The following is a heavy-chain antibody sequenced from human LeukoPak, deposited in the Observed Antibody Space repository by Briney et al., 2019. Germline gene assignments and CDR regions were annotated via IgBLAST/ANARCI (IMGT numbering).Heavy chain of an antibody. CDR1: GGSISSYY. J-gene: IGHJ6*03. V-gene: IGHV4-4*07. CDR3: ARATKAVAGNYYYYYYMDV. D-gene: IGHD6-19*01. Sequence: SETLSLTCTVSGGSISSYYWSWIRQPAGKGLEWIGRIYTSGSTNYNSSLKSRVTMSVDTSKNQFSLKLSSVTAADTAVYYCARATKAVAGNYYYYYYMDVWGKGTTVTVSS. CDR2: IYTSGST.